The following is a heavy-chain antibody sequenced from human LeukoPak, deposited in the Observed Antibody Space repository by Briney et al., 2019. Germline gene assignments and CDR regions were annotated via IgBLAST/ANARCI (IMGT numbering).Heavy chain of an antibody. Sequence: GGSLRLSCAASRFRVRSNYMSCVRQAPGKGLEWGSVIYSGGNTYYADSVKGRFTISRDNYKNTLYLQMNSLRAEDTALYYCTKDIGSWSGVDDAFDIWGQGTMVTVSS. V-gene: IGHV3-53*01. D-gene: IGHD1-26*01. J-gene: IGHJ3*02. CDR1: RFRVRSNY. CDR3: TKDIGSWSGVDDAFDI. CDR2: IYSGGNT.